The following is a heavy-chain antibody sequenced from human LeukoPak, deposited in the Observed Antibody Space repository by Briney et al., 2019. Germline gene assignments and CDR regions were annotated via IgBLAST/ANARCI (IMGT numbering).Heavy chain of an antibody. J-gene: IGHJ4*02. CDR3: AREAYSSAYYFDY. Sequence: ASVKVSCKASGYTFTSYAMSWVRQAPGQGLEWLGWINTNTANPSYARGFTGRFVFSLDTSVSTAYLQISSLEAEDTAVYYCAREAYSSAYYFDYWGQGTLVTVSS. CDR1: GYTFTSYA. CDR2: INTNTANP. V-gene: IGHV7-4-1*02. D-gene: IGHD5-18*01.